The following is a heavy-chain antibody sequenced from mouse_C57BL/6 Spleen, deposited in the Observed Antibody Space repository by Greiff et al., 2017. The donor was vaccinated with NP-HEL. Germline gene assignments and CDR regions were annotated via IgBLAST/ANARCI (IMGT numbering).Heavy chain of an antibody. J-gene: IGHJ3*01. CDR3: TRDHGGGPY. V-gene: IGHV5-9-1*02. CDR2: ISSGGDYI. Sequence: EVMLVESGEGLVKPGGSLKLSCAASGFTFSRYAMSWVRQTPEKRLEWVAYISSGGDYIYYADTVKGRFTISRDNARNTLYLQMSSLKSEDTAMYYCTRDHGGGPYWGQGTLVTVSA. CDR1: GFTFSRYA.